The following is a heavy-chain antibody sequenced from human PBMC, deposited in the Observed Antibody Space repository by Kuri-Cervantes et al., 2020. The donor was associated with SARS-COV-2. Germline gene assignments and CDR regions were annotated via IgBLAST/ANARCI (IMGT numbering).Heavy chain of an antibody. CDR1: GYSFTSYW. CDR3: ARHHKVQLELRDY. CDR2: IYPGDSDT. Sequence: GGSLRLSCKGSGYSFTSYWIGWVRQMPGKGLEWMGIIYPGDSDTRYSPSSQGQVTISADKSISTAYLQWSSLKASDTAMYYCARHHKVQLELRDYWGQGTLVTVSS. J-gene: IGHJ4*02. V-gene: IGHV5-51*01. D-gene: IGHD1-7*01.